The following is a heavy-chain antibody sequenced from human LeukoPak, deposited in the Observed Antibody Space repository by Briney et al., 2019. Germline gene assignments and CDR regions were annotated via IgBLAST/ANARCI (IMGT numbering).Heavy chain of an antibody. D-gene: IGHD3-10*01. CDR3: ARESVVLLWFGESYYYGMDV. CDR1: GYTFTSYY. J-gene: IGHJ6*02. CDR2: INPSGGST. V-gene: IGHV1-46*01. Sequence: ASVKVSCKASGYTFTSYYMHWVRQAPGQGLEWMGIINPSGGSTSYAQKFQGRVTMTRDTSTSTVYMELSSLRSEDTAVYYCARESVVLLWFGESYYYGMDVWGQGTTVTVSS.